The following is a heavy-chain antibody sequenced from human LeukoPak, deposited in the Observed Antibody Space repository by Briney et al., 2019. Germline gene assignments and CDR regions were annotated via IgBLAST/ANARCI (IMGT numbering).Heavy chain of an antibody. J-gene: IGHJ3*02. Sequence: GGSLRLSCAASGFTFDDYAMHWVRQAPGKGLEWVSGISWNSGSIGYADSVKGRFTISRDNAKNSLYLQMNSLRAEDMALYYCAHLPIIWGQGTMVTVSS. D-gene: IGHD5/OR15-5a*01. CDR1: GFTFDDYA. CDR2: ISWNSGSI. V-gene: IGHV3-9*03. CDR3: AHLPII.